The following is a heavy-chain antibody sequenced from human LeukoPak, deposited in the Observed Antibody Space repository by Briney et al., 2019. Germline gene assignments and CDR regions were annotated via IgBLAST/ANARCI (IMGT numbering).Heavy chain of an antibody. Sequence: GGPLRLSCAASGFTFNNYMINWVRQAPGKGLEWLSYISSDSGAIYYADSVQGRFNNSKGNAQKSLYLQMSSLRAEDTAVYDGEMEGAYWGQRARVTVSS. J-gene: IGHJ4*02. CDR3: EMEGAY. CDR2: ISSDSGAI. D-gene: IGHD1-1*01. V-gene: IGHV3-48*01. CDR1: GFTFNNYM.